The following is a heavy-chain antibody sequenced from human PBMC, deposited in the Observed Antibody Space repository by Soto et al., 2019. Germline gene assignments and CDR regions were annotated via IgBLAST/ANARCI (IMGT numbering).Heavy chain of an antibody. CDR1: GGSISSGGYY. J-gene: IGHJ5*02. CDR2: IYYSGST. V-gene: IGHV4-31*03. CDR3: AREAAAGTKWFDP. Sequence: SETLSLTCTVSGGSISSGGYYWSWIRQHPGKGLEWIGYIYYSGSTYYNPSLKSRVTISVDTSKNQFSLKLSSVTAADTAVYYCAREAAAGTKWFDPWGQGTLVTVSS. D-gene: IGHD6-13*01.